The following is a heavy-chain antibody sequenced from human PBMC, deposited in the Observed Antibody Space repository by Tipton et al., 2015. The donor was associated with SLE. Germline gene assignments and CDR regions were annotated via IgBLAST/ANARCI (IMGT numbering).Heavy chain of an antibody. Sequence: TLSLTCTVSGGSISSSSYYWGWIRQPPGKGLEWIGCIYYSGSTYYNPSLKSRVTISVDTSKNQFSLKLSSVTAADTAVYYCARLTGEGGYWGRGTLVPVSS. CDR2: IYYSGST. J-gene: IGHJ2*01. CDR1: GGSISSSSYY. D-gene: IGHD7-27*01. V-gene: IGHV4-39*01. CDR3: ARLTGEGGY.